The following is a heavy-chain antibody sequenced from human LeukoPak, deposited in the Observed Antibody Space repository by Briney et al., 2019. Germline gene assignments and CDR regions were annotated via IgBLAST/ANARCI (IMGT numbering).Heavy chain of an antibody. V-gene: IGHV3-9*03. CDR3: AKISRRYDSSGYFDY. CDR2: ISWNGATS. J-gene: IGHJ4*02. Sequence: GGSLRLSCAASGFTFNGYSMHWVRQAPGKGLEWVSGISWNGATSSYADSVRGRFTISRDNAVNFLYLQMNSLRAEDMALYYCAKISRRYDSSGYFDYWGQGTLVTVSS. D-gene: IGHD3-22*01. CDR1: GFTFNGYS.